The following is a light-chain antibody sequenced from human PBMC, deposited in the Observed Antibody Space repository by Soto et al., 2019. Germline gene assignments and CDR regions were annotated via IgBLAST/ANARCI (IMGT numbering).Light chain of an antibody. Sequence: EMVMTQSPATLSVSPGERATLSCRASQSVSSNLAWYQQKPGQAPRLLIYGASTRATGIPARFSGSGSGTEFTPTISSLQSEDFAVYYCQQYNNWPPWTFGPGTKVEIK. CDR2: GAS. J-gene: IGKJ1*01. V-gene: IGKV3-15*01. CDR3: QQYNNWPPWT. CDR1: QSVSSN.